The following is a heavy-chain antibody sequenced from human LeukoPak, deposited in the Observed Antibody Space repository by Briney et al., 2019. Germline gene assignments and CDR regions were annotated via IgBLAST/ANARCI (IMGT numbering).Heavy chain of an antibody. J-gene: IGHJ6*02. CDR3: AREGSYGGYYYYYGMDV. CDR1: GFTFSSYW. Sequence: PGGSLRLSCAASGFTFSSYWMSWVRQAPGKGLEWVANIKQDGSEKYYVDSVKGRFTISRDNAKNSLYLQMNSLRAEDTAVYYCAREGSYGGYYYYYGMDVWGQGTTVTVSS. V-gene: IGHV3-7*01. D-gene: IGHD3-16*01. CDR2: IKQDGSEK.